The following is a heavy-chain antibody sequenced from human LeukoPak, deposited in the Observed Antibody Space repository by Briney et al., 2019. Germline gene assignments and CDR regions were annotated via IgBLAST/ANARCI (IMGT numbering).Heavy chain of an antibody. J-gene: IGHJ4*02. Sequence: ASVKVSCKASGYTFTSYDISWVRQAPGQGLEWMGWISAYNGNTNYAQKFLGRVSMTADTSTSTAYMELRSLTSDDTAVYYCARSGRGTYYYFDLWGLGTLVTVSS. D-gene: IGHD5-12*01. CDR3: ARSGRGTYYYFDL. CDR1: GYTFTSYD. CDR2: ISAYNGNT. V-gene: IGHV1-18*01.